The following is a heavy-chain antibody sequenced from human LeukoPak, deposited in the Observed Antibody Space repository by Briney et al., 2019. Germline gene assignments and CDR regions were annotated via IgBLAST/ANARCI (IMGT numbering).Heavy chain of an antibody. V-gene: IGHV3-30-3*01. Sequence: GGSLRLSCAACGFTLSSYAMHWVRQARGKGLEWVAVISYDGSNKYYADSVNGRFTISRDNSKNTLYLQMNSLRAEDTAVYYCARDKIGTMIVVVMYYFDYWGQGTLVTVSS. CDR1: GFTLSSYA. D-gene: IGHD3-22*01. CDR3: ARDKIGTMIVVVMYYFDY. J-gene: IGHJ4*02. CDR2: ISYDGSNK.